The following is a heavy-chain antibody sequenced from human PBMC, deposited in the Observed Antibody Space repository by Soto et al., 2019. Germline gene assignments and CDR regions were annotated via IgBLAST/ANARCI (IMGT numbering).Heavy chain of an antibody. Sequence: QVQLQESGPGLVKPSQTLSLTCSVSGGSISSGDYYWSWIHQPPGKGLEWIGYIYYSGSTYYNPSLKSRVTISVDTSKNQFSLKLSSVTAADTAVYYCARERPDGARLDPWGQGTLVTVSS. CDR1: GGSISSGDYY. CDR3: ARERPDGARLDP. J-gene: IGHJ5*02. V-gene: IGHV4-30-4*01. D-gene: IGHD6-6*01. CDR2: IYYSGST.